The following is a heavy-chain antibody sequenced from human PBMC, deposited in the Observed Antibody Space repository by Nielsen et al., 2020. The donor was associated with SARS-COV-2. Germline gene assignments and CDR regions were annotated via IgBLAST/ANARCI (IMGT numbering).Heavy chain of an antibody. Sequence: WVRQAPGQGLEWMGWMNPNSGNTGYARKFQGRVTMTRNTSISTAYMELSSLRSEDTAVYYCARMGLGADYDFWSGYYDGMDVWGQGTTVTVSS. V-gene: IGHV1-8*01. CDR3: ARMGLGADYDFWSGYYDGMDV. J-gene: IGHJ6*02. D-gene: IGHD3-3*01. CDR2: MNPNSGNT.